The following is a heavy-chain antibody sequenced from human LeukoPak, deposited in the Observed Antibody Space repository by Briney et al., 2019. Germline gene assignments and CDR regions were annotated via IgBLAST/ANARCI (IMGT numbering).Heavy chain of an antibody. CDR3: AKGPRAYGDPGWYFDL. V-gene: IGHV3-23*01. CDR2: ISGSGGST. CDR1: GFTFSSYA. D-gene: IGHD4-17*01. J-gene: IGHJ2*01. Sequence: GGSLRLSCAASGFTFSSYAMSWVRQAPGKGLEWVSAISGSGGSTYYADSVKGRFTISRDNSKNTLYLQMNSLRAEDTAVYYCAKGPRAYGDPGWYFDLWGRGTLVTVSS.